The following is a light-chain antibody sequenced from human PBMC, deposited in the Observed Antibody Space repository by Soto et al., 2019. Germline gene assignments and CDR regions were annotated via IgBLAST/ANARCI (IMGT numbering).Light chain of an antibody. CDR2: DAS. V-gene: IGKV1-5*01. J-gene: IGKJ1*01. CDR1: QSIVRW. Sequence: DIQMTQSPSTLSASVGDRVTITCRASQSIVRWLAWYQQKPGKAPKLLIYDASSLESEVPSRFSGSGSGTEFTLTISSLQPDDFATYYCQQYNSYSRTFGQGTKVEIK. CDR3: QQYNSYSRT.